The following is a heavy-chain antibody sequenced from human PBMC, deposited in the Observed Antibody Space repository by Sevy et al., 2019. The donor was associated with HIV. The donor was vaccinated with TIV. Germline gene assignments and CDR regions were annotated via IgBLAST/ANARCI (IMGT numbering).Heavy chain of an antibody. D-gene: IGHD2-15*01. CDR3: ATAYCSGGRCYSLAY. J-gene: IGHJ4*02. Sequence: ASVKVSCKASGYLFASYRITWVRQAPGKSLELVGWISPNNGDTNYAQRVQDRVTMITDTSTTTAYMELRSLTSDDSAVYYCATAYCSGGRCYSLAYWGQGTLVTVSS. V-gene: IGHV1-18*01. CDR1: GYLFASYR. CDR2: ISPNNGDT.